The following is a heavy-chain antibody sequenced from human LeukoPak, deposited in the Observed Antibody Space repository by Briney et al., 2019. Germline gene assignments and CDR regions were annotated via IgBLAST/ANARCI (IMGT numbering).Heavy chain of an antibody. CDR2: INHSGST. V-gene: IGHV4-34*01. CDR1: GGSFSGYY. Sequence: SETLSLTCAVYGGSFSGYYWSWIRQPPGKGLEWIGEINHSGSTNYNPSLKSRVTMSVDTSKNQFSLKLSSVTAADTAVYYCARGPLRAASLVRAFDIWGQGTMVTVSS. J-gene: IGHJ3*02. D-gene: IGHD6-13*01. CDR3: ARGPLRAASLVRAFDI.